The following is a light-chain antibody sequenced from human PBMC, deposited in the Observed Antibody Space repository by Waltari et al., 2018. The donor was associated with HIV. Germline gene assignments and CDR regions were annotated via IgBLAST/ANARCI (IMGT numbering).Light chain of an antibody. Sequence: DIQMTQSPSSVSASVGDRVTITCRASQGINNWLAWYQQKPGKAPKLLIYGATTLESCVPSRFSGRGYGTDFTLTISSLQPKDSATYYCQQGNSVPRITFGQWTRLEIK. J-gene: IGKJ5*01. V-gene: IGKV1-12*01. CDR1: QGINNW. CDR2: GAT. CDR3: QQGNSVPRIT.